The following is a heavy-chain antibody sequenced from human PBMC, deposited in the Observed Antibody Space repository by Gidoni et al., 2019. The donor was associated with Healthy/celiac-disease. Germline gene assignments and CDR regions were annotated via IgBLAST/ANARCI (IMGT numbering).Heavy chain of an antibody. Sequence: QVQLQESGPGLVKPTETLSLTCTVSGGPISRYYWSWIRQPPGKGLEWIGYIYYSGSTNYTPSLKSRVTISVDTSKNQFSLKLSSVTAADTAVYYCAGAAALWFGEPSQFDIWGQGTMVTVSS. CDR2: IYYSGST. D-gene: IGHD3-10*01. CDR3: AGAAALWFGEPSQFDI. J-gene: IGHJ3*02. V-gene: IGHV4-59*08. CDR1: GGPISRYY.